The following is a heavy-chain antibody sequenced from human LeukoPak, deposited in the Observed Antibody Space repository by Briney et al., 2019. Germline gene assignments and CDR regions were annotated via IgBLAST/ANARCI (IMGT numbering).Heavy chain of an antibody. V-gene: IGHV3-30-3*01. CDR1: GFTLTSYT. CDR3: ARDRVQIWSYVGTFDS. J-gene: IGHJ4*02. CDR2: VSYDGTKI. D-gene: IGHD5-18*01. Sequence: GRSLRLSCATSGFTLTSYTMHWVRQAPGKGLERVAVVSYDGTKISYADSVKGRFTMSRDISKNTLYLQMNSLKPEDSALYYCARDRVQIWSYVGTFDSWGQGTLVTVSS.